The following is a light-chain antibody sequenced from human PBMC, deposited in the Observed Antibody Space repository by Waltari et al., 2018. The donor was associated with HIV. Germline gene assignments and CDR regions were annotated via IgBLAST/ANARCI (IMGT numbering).Light chain of an antibody. V-gene: IGLV2-14*01. CDR2: EVS. J-gene: IGLJ1*01. CDR3: SSYTSRAVSTYV. CDR1: SSDVGDYNY. Sequence: QSALTQPASVSGSPGQSITISCIGTSSDVGDYNYVSWYQLHPGKAPQVMIYEVSNRASAISTRWSGSKSGDTASLTITGLQAEDEADYYCSSYTSRAVSTYVFGTGTKVTVL.